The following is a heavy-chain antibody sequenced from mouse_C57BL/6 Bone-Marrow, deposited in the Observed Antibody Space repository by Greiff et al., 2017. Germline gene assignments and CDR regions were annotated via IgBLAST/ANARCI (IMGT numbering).Heavy chain of an antibody. J-gene: IGHJ3*01. CDR2: IYPRSGNT. Sequence: VQLQQSGAELARPGASVKLSCKASGYTFTSYGISWVKQRTGQGLEWIGEIYPRSGNTYYNEKFKGKATLTADKSFSTAYMELRSLTSEDSAVYFCARYGYYVAYWGQGTLVTVSA. V-gene: IGHV1-81*01. CDR1: GYTFTSYG. CDR3: ARYGYYVAY. D-gene: IGHD2-3*01.